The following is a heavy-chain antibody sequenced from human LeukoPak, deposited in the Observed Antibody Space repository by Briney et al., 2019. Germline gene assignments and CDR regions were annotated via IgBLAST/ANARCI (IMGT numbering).Heavy chain of an antibody. CDR2: ISSSSSYI. D-gene: IGHD3-10*01. CDR3: ARAAGGSGTYATSHFDY. Sequence: GGSLRLSCAASGFTFSSYSMNWVRQAPGKGLEWVSPISSSSSYIYYADSVKGRFTISRDNAENSLYLQMNSLRAEDTAVYYCARAAGGSGTYATSHFDYWGQGTLVTVSS. V-gene: IGHV3-21*03. CDR1: GFTFSSYS. J-gene: IGHJ4*02.